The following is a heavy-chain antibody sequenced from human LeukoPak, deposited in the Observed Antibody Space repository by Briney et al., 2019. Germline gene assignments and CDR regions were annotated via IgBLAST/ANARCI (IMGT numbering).Heavy chain of an antibody. D-gene: IGHD3-22*01. Sequence: PSETLSLTCTVSGGSISSYYWSWIRQPPGKGLEWIGYIYYSGSTNYNPSLKSRVTISVDTSKNQFSLKLSSVTAADTAVYYCARHGDYYDSSGYYYWGQGTLVTVSS. CDR2: IYYSGST. CDR1: GGSISSYY. V-gene: IGHV4-59*08. CDR3: ARHGDYYDSSGYYY. J-gene: IGHJ4*02.